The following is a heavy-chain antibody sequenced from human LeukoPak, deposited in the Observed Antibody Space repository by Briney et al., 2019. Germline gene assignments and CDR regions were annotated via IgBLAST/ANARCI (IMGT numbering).Heavy chain of an antibody. D-gene: IGHD2-15*01. CDR2: ISAYNGNT. V-gene: IGHV1-18*01. CDR1: GYTFTSYG. Sequence: ASVKVSCKASGYTFTSYGISWVRQAPGQGLEWMGWISAYNGNTNYAQKLQGRVTMTTDTSTSTAYMELRSLRSDDTAVYYCARDPLVVVAATYYYYYGTDVWGQGTTVTVSS. CDR3: ARDPLVVVAATYYYYYGTDV. J-gene: IGHJ6*02.